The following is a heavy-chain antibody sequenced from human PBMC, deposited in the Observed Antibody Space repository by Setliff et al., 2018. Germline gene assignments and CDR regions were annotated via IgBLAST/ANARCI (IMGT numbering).Heavy chain of an antibody. CDR2: IYYGGTT. V-gene: IGHV4-59*08. CDR1: GASISSYY. D-gene: IGHD3-22*01. CDR3: ARHRRDSSGNYFVGLYYFDY. J-gene: IGHJ4*02. Sequence: PSETLSLTCTVSGASISSYYWSWIRQPLGKGLEWIGYIYYGGTTNYNPSLKSRVSISLDTSKSQFSLRLSSLTAADTAVYYCARHRRDSSGNYFVGLYYFDYWGQGTPVTVSS.